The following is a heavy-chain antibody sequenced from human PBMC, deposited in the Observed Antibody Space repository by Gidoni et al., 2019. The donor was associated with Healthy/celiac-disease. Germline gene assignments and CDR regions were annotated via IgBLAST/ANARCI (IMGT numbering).Heavy chain of an antibody. J-gene: IGHJ6*02. CDR2: LIPIFGTA. Sequence: QVQLVQSGAEVKKPGLSVKVSCKASGGTFSSYPISWVRQAPGPGLGWMGGLIPIFGTANCAQKFQGRVTITADESTSTAYMELSSLRSEDTAVYYCARTVDIVATEEYYYGMDVWGQGTTVTVSS. D-gene: IGHD5-12*01. V-gene: IGHV1-69*01. CDR3: ARTVDIVATEEYYYGMDV. CDR1: GGTFSSYP.